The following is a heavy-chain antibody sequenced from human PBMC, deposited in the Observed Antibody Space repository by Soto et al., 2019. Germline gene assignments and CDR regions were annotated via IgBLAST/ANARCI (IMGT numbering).Heavy chain of an antibody. CDR2: XSWNSXXX. J-gene: IGHJ3*02. D-gene: IGHD2-15*01. CDR1: GFNFNDYA. V-gene: IGHV3-9*01. CDR3: AKTTKGGFSGFCSGGRCYPAAFDI. Sequence: PGGSLRLSCAASGFNFNDYAMHWVRQAPGKGLEWVXGXSWNSXXXXXXXXXXXXXXXXXDNAKNSLYLQMNSLRPEETALYYCAKTTKGGFSGFCSGGRCYPAAFDIWGQGTMVTVSS.